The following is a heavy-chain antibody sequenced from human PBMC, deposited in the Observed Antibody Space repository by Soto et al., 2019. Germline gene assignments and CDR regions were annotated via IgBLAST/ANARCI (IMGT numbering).Heavy chain of an antibody. CDR1: GYSFTRDG. CDR3: ARMGDVTYYDYGLDV. Sequence: QVQLVQSGAEVKKPGASVKVSCKASGYSFTRDGISWVRQAPGQGLEWMGWISGYNANTNYPENLQGRVTMTTDTSTSTAYMEVRNLISDDTAVYYCARMGDVTYYDYGLDVWGQGTTVTVSS. J-gene: IGHJ6*02. CDR2: ISGYNANT. D-gene: IGHD3-16*01. V-gene: IGHV1-18*01.